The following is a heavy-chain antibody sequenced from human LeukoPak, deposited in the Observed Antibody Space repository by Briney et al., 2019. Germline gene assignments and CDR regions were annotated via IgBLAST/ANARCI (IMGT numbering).Heavy chain of an antibody. CDR1: GGSFSGYY. CDR3: ARGGWYFDY. D-gene: IGHD3-16*01. CDR2: IYYSGST. V-gene: IGHV4-59*08. Sequence: PSETLSLTCAVYGGSFSGYYWSWIRQPPGEGLEWIGYIYYSGSTNYNPSLKSRVTISVDTSKNQFSLKLSSVTAADTAVYYCARGGWYFDYWGQGTLVTVSS. J-gene: IGHJ4*02.